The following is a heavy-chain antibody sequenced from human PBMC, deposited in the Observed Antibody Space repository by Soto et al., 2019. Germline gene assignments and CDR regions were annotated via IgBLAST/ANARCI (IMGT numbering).Heavy chain of an antibody. Sequence: GGSLRLSCAASGFTFSSYWMHWVRQAPGKGLVWVSRINSDGSSTSYADSVKGRFTISRDNAKNTLYLQMNSLRAEDTAVYYCARVEGGLVGGNYYYYYMDVWGKGTTVTVSS. CDR3: ARVEGGLVGGNYYYYYMDV. CDR1: GFTFSSYW. V-gene: IGHV3-74*01. J-gene: IGHJ6*03. CDR2: INSDGSST. D-gene: IGHD3-10*01.